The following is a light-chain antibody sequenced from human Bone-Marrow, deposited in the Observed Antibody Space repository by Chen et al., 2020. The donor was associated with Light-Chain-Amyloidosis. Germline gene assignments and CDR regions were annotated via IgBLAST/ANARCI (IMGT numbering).Light chain of an antibody. CDR2: YAS. CDR3: QQRSNWPLT. V-gene: IGKV3-11*01. J-gene: IGKJ4*01. CDR1: QSVSSY. Sequence: EIVLTQSPATLSLSPGERATLSCRASQSVSSYLAWYQQKPGQAPRLLIYYASNRATGIPARFSGSGSGTDFTITISSLEPEDFAVYYCQQRSNWPLTFGGGTKVEI.